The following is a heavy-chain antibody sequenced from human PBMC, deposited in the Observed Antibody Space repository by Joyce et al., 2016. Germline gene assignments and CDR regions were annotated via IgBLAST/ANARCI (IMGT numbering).Heavy chain of an antibody. CDR1: GGSISSSSYF. CDR2: IHYRGTI. J-gene: IGHJ5*02. V-gene: IGHV4-39*01. CDR3: ASGPPYCTDVLCPQPSNWFDP. D-gene: IGHD2-8*01. Sequence: QLRLQESGPGLVKPSETLSLACTVSGGSISSSSYFWGWIRQPPGKGLEWIGNIHYRGTIHYNLSLGSRVSISVDRSKNQLSLTLRSVTAADTAVYYCASGPPYCTDVLCPQPSNWFDPWGQGILVTVSS.